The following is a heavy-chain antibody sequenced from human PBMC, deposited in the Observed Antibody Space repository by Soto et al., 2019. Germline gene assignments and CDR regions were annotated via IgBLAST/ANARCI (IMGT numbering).Heavy chain of an antibody. CDR2: IYYSGST. CDR1: GGSIGSGGNY. Sequence: QVQLQESGPGLVKPSQTLSLSCTVSGGSIGSGGNYWSWIRQHQGKGLEWIGYIYYSGSTHSTPSLKGGVTISLHSYKNQFSLKLSSLTAADTAVYYCARDSTVTTTLLDVWGQGTTVIVSS. J-gene: IGHJ6*02. V-gene: IGHV4-31*03. D-gene: IGHD4-17*01. CDR3: ARDSTVTTTLLDV.